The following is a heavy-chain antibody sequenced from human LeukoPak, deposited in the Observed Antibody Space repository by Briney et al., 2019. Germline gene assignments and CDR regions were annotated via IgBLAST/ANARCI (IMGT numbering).Heavy chain of an antibody. CDR3: ARENELNTVTPIFDY. CDR1: GDSINTYY. J-gene: IGHJ4*02. Sequence: SETLSLTCTVSGDSINTYYWSWIRQPAGMGLEWIGRIYSSGTTNYNPSLKSRVTMSVDTSKNQFSLKLSSLTAADTAVYYCARENELNTVTPIFDYWGQGTLVTVPS. CDR2: IYSSGTT. D-gene: IGHD4-17*01. V-gene: IGHV4-4*07.